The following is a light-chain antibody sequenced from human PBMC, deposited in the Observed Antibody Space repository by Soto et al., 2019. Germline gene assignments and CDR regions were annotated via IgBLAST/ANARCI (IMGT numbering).Light chain of an antibody. J-gene: IGLJ3*02. V-gene: IGLV2-8*01. Sequence: QSVLTQPPSASGSPGQSVTISCTGASSDVGGNDYVSWYQHHTGKVPKLMIFEVNKRPSGVPHRFSGSKSGNTASLTVSGLQAEDEADYYCCSYGFAGSDYLVFGGGTKLTVL. CDR2: EVN. CDR3: CSYGFAGSDYLV. CDR1: SSDVGGNDY.